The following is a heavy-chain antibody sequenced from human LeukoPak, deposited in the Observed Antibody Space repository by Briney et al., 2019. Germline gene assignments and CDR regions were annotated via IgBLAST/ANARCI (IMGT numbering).Heavy chain of an antibody. CDR2: IYTSGST. CDR1: GGSISSGSYY. J-gene: IGHJ4*02. V-gene: IGHV4-61*02. D-gene: IGHD2-2*01. Sequence: SETLSLTCTVSGGSISSGSYYWSWIRQPAGKGLEWIGRIYTSGSTNYNPSLKSRVTISVDTSKNQFSLKLSSVTAADTAVYYCARERDIVVVPAAMAHFDYWGQGTLVTVSS. CDR3: ARERDIVVVPAAMAHFDY.